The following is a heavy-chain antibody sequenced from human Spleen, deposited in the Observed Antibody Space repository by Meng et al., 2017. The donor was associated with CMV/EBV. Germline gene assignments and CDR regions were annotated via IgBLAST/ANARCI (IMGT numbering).Heavy chain of an antibody. CDR2: IWYDGSNK. J-gene: IGHJ4*02. CDR3: AKQGTRNFDY. CDR1: GFTFSTYG. Sequence: RGSLRLSCAASGFTFSTYGMHWVRQAPGKGLEWVAFIWYDGSNKYDADSVKGRFTISRDNSKNTLYLQMNSLRAEDTAVYYCAKQGTRNFDYWGQGTLVTVSS. V-gene: IGHV3-30*02.